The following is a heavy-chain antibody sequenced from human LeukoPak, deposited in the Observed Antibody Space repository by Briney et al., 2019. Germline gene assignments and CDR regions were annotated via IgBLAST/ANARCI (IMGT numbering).Heavy chain of an antibody. CDR1: GFTFSSYS. CDR2: ISSSSSYI. CDR3: ARDRERYYDFWSGPDAFDI. Sequence: TGGSLRLSCAASGFTFSSYSMNWVRQAPGKGLEWVSSISSSSSYIYYADSVKGRFTISRDNAKNSLYLQMNSLRAEDTAVYYCARDRERYYDFWSGPDAFDIWGQGTMVTVPS. J-gene: IGHJ3*02. D-gene: IGHD3-3*01. V-gene: IGHV3-21*01.